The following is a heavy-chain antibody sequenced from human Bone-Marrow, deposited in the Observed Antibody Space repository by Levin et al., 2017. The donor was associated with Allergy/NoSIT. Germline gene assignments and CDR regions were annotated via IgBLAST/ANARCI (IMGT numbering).Heavy chain of an antibody. CDR3: AKDNGMGATPFLDY. CDR2: ISGRGGVT. CDR1: GFTFVNYA. Sequence: GGSLRLSCAASGFTFVNYAMSWVRQAPGKGLEWVAAISGRGGVTYYADSVKGRFTISRDNSKNTLYLQMNTLKGEDTAVYYCAKDNGMGATPFLDYWGQGTQATVSS. V-gene: IGHV3-23*01. D-gene: IGHD1-26*01. J-gene: IGHJ4*02.